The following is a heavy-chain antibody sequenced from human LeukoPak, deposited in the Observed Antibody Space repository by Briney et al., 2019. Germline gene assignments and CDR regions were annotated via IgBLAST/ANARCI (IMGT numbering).Heavy chain of an antibody. CDR1: GFTFSSYI. D-gene: IGHD1-14*01. CDR3: AGATGIDRGPT. CDR2: ISSSSSTI. Sequence: GGSLRLSCAASGFTFSSYIMNWVRQAPGKGLEWVSYISSSSSTIYYADSVKGRFTISRDNAKNSLYLQMNSLRAEDTAVYYCAGATGIDRGPTWGQGTLVTVSS. J-gene: IGHJ5*02. V-gene: IGHV3-48*04.